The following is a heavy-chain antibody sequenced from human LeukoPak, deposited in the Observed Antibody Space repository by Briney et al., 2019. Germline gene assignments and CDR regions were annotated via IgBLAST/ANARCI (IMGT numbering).Heavy chain of an antibody. CDR3: ARGWSDILTGYYVDH. J-gene: IGHJ5*02. CDR1: GFTFITYT. V-gene: IGHV3-21*01. CDR2: ISSSGNYI. Sequence: GGSLRLSCAASGFTFITYTMNWVRQAPGKGLEWVSSISSSGNYINYADSMKGRFTISRDNAKNSLYLQMNSLRAEDTAVYYCARGWSDILTGYYVDHWGQGTLVTVSS. D-gene: IGHD3-9*01.